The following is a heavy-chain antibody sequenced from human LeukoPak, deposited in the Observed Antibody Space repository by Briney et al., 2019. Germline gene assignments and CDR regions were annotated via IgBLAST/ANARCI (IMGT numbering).Heavy chain of an antibody. J-gene: IGHJ4*02. Sequence: PGGSLRLSCAASGFTFSNYGMYWVRQAPGKGLEWVTFMRYDGSYQYYEDSVRGRFTISRDTSKNTLYPQMSSLTPQDTAIYYCAKDSIPSTAGPYYLDYWGQGTLVSVSS. CDR3: AKDSIPSTAGPYYLDY. CDR1: GFTFSNYG. D-gene: IGHD2-2*02. CDR2: MRYDGSYQ. V-gene: IGHV3-30*02.